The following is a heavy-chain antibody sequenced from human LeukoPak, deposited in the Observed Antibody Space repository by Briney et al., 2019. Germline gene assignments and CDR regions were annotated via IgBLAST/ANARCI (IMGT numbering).Heavy chain of an antibody. J-gene: IGHJ6*03. CDR3: ARDIQQLAHYYYYYYMDV. CDR2: IYYSGST. V-gene: IGHV4-30-4*08. D-gene: IGHD6-13*01. Sequence: SETLSLTCTVSGVSISSGDYYWSWIRQPPGKGPEWIGYIYYSGSTYYNPSLKSRVTISVDTSKNQFSLKLSSVTAADTAVYYCARDIQQLAHYYYYYYMDVWGKGTTVTVSS. CDR1: GVSISSGDYY.